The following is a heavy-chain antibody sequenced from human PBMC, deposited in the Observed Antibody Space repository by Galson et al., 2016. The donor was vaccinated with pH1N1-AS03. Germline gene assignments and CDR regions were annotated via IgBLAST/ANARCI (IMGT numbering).Heavy chain of an antibody. Sequence: SETLSLTCAVYGRSFSGYYWSWIRQPPGKGLEWIGEINHSGGTNYNPSLKSRVTISVDTSKNQFSLKLSSVTAADTAIYYCVVGYCSNTTCYRAYWGQGTLVTVSS. CDR2: INHSGGT. CDR3: VVGYCSNTTCYRAY. D-gene: IGHD2-2*02. V-gene: IGHV4-34*01. CDR1: GRSFSGYY. J-gene: IGHJ4*02.